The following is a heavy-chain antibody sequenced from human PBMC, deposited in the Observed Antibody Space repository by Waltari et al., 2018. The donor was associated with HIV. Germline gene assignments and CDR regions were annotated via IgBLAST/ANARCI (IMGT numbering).Heavy chain of an antibody. CDR2: ISGSGGST. CDR1: GFTFSSYA. Sequence: EVQLLESGGGLVQPGVSLRLSCAASGFTFSSYAMSWVRQAPGKGLDWVSAISGSGGSTYYADSLKGRFTISRDNSKNTLYLQMNSLRAEDTAVYYCAKENEATYNWNDGAYFDYWGQGTLVTVSS. J-gene: IGHJ4*02. V-gene: IGHV3-23*01. CDR3: AKENEATYNWNDGAYFDY. D-gene: IGHD1-20*01.